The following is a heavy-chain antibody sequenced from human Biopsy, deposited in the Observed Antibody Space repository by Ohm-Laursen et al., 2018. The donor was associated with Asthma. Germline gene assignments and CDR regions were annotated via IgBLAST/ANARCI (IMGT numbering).Heavy chain of an antibody. J-gene: IGHJ1*01. D-gene: IGHD3-3*02. Sequence: GSLRLSCAASGFTFGDYWMSWVRQVPGKGLEWVANIKHDVTEKNHVDSLKGRFTISRDNAKNSLYLQMNSLRAEDTAVYYCARTFHFWSPYHAEHYQLWGQGTLVTVPS. CDR3: ARTFHFWSPYHAEHYQL. CDR2: IKHDVTEK. V-gene: IGHV3-7*01. CDR1: GFTFGDYW.